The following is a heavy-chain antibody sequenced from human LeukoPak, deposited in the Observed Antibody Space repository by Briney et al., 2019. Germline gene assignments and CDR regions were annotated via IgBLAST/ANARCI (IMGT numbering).Heavy chain of an antibody. CDR1: GFTFDDYG. Sequence: GGSLRLSCAASGFTFDDYGMSWVRQAPGKGLEWVSGINWNGGSTGYADSVKGRFTISRDNAKNSLYLQMNSLRAEDTALYYCAREVPDTAMAIYYYYYMDVWGKGTTVTISS. V-gene: IGHV3-20*04. D-gene: IGHD5-18*01. J-gene: IGHJ6*03. CDR3: AREVPDTAMAIYYYYYMDV. CDR2: INWNGGST.